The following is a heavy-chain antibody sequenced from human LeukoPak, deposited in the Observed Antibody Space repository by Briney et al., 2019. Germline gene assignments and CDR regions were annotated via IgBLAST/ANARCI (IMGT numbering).Heavy chain of an antibody. CDR1: GYTFTGYY. V-gene: IGHV1-2*02. CDR3: ARVMKRWLQLRIGYYYGTDV. J-gene: IGHJ6*02. Sequence: ASVKVSCKASGYTFTGYYMHWVRQAPGQGLEWMGWINPNSGGTNYAQKFQGRVTMTRDTSISTAYMELSRLRSDDTAVYYCARVMKRWLQLRIGYYYGTDVWGQGTTVTVSS. D-gene: IGHD5-12*01. CDR2: INPNSGGT.